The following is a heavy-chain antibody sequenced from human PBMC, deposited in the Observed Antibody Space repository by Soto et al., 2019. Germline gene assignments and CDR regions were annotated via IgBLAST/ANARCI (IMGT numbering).Heavy chain of an antibody. CDR1: GGSLTGYY. D-gene: IGHD5-12*01. Sequence: QVQLHQRGAGLLKPSETLSLTCTVNGGSLTGYYWSWIRQPPGKGLAWIGEVKDGGSTNYSPSLRGRVSISADTSKNHFSLRLNSVTAADTAVYFCARGQEGIVATHWDQGALVTVSS. J-gene: IGHJ4*02. V-gene: IGHV4-34*01. CDR2: VKDGGST. CDR3: ARGQEGIVATH.